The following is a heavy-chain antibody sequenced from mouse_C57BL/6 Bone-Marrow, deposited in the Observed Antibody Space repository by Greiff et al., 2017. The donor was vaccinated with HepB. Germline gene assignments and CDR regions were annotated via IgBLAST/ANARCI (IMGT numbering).Heavy chain of an antibody. Sequence: QQRTEQGLEWIGRIDPEDGETKYAPKFQGKATITADTSSNTAYLQLSSLTSEDTAVYYCARLSNYYGSSYDYWGQGTTLTVSS. CDR3: ARLSNYYGSSYDY. D-gene: IGHD1-1*01. CDR2: IDPEDGET. V-gene: IGHV14-2*01. J-gene: IGHJ2*01.